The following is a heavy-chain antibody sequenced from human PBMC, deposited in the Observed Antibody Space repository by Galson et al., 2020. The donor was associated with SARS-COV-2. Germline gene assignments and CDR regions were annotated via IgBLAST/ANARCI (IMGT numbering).Heavy chain of an antibody. CDR1: GGSFKNYY. CDR3: VRGAEGRRMIVVGPYCYTYMEG. Sequence: SETLSLTCPVYGGSFKNYYWTWIRQSPGKGLQWIGEINHRGSTNYDPSLHGRVAMSVDTSKNQFSRRLSSVTAADTAVYYCVRGAEGRRMIVVGPYCYTYMEGWGGGTAVTVSS. V-gene: IGHV4-34*01. CDR2: INHRGST. J-gene: IGHJ6*03. D-gene: IGHD3-22*01.